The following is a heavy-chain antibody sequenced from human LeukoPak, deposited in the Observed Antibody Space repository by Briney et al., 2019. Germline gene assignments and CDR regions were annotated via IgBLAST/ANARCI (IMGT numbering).Heavy chain of an antibody. D-gene: IGHD5-18*01. CDR3: ARGLLRDGYTYSYSFDY. CDR1: GFTVSTNY. J-gene: IGHJ4*02. CDR2: VHMGGTT. V-gene: IGHV3-66*01. Sequence: GGSLRLSCAASGFTVSTNYMNWVRQAPGKGLEWVSVVHMGGTTYYADSVKGRFTISRDITKNTIYLQMNNLRAEDTAVYYCARGLLRDGYTYSYSFDYWGQGTLVTVSS.